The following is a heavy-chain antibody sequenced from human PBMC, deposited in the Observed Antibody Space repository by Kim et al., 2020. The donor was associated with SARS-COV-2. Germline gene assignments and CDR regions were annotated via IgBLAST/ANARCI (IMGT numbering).Heavy chain of an antibody. CDR1: GGSISSGGYS. J-gene: IGHJ3*02. CDR3: ASRYDYGEYGWDFDI. Sequence: SETLSLTCAVSGGSISSGGYSWSWIRQPPGKGLEWIGYIYHSGSTYYNPSLKSRVTISVYRSKNQFSLKLSSVTAADTAVYYCASRYDYGEYGWDFDIWGKGTMVTVSA. D-gene: IGHD4-17*01. V-gene: IGHV4-30-2*01. CDR2: IYHSGST.